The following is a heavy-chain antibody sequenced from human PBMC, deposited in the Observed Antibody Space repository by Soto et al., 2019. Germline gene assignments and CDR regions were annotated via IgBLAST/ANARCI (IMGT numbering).Heavy chain of an antibody. CDR2: LYYSGST. Sequence: SETLSLTCTVSGGSTNNYSWSWIRQPPGKGLECIGYLYYSGSTNYNPSLKSRVTISVDTSKNQFSLKLSSVTAADTAVYYCARGWDIYGSGTYLFDPWGQGTLVTVSS. V-gene: IGHV4-59*01. J-gene: IGHJ5*02. CDR1: GGSTNNYS. CDR3: ARGWDIYGSGTYLFDP. D-gene: IGHD3-10*01.